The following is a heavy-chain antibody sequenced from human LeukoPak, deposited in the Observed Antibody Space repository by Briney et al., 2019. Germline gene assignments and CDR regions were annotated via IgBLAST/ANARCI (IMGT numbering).Heavy chain of an antibody. V-gene: IGHV1-2*02. CDR1: GYTFTGYY. J-gene: IGHJ5*02. D-gene: IGHD6-13*01. CDR2: INPNSGGT. Sequence: ASVKVSCKASGYTFTGYYMHWVRQAPGQGLEWMGWINPNSGGTNYARKFQGRVTMTRDTSISTAYMELSRLRSDDTAVYYCAREVAAAGKGDSAWFDPWGQGTLVTVSS. CDR3: AREVAAAGKGDSAWFDP.